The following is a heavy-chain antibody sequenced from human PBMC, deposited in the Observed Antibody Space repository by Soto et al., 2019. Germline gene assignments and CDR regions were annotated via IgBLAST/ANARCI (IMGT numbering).Heavy chain of an antibody. Sequence: PSETLSLTCTVSGAYMRNDYYYWSWVRQNPGKDLEWIGHMHHSGRTHYNPSLKSRVAISVDTSKNQFSLYLNSVTAADTAVYYCAREGTAMIFDCWGQGTLVTVSS. J-gene: IGHJ4*02. V-gene: IGHV4-31*03. CDR2: MHHSGRT. CDR3: AREGTAMIFDC. D-gene: IGHD5-18*01. CDR1: GAYMRNDYYY.